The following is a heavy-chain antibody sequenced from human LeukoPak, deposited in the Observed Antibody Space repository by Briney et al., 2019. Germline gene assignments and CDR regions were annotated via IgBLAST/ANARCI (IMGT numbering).Heavy chain of an antibody. CDR1: GFTFSSYG. V-gene: IGHV3-48*01. CDR3: AKDLVPAARRGFNL. J-gene: IGHJ5*02. CDR2: ISSSSSTI. Sequence: GGSLRLSCAASGFTFSSYGMTWVRQAPGKGLEWVSYISSSSSTIYYADSVKGRFPISRDNSKTTLYLQMNSLRAEDTAVYYCAKDLVPAARRGFNLWGQGTLVTVSS. D-gene: IGHD2-2*01.